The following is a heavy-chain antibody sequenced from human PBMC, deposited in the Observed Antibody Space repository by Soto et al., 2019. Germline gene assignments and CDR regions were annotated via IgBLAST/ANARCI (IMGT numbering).Heavy chain of an antibody. CDR2: INPNSGGT. D-gene: IGHD3-16*01. CDR1: GYTFTGYY. CDR3: AGEMGGGGGRDY. J-gene: IGHJ4*02. Sequence: ASVKVSCKASGYTFTGYYMHWVRQAPGQGLEWMGWINPNSGGTNYAQKFQGRVTMTRDTSISTAYMELSRLRSDDTAVYYCAGEMGGGGGRDYWGQGTLVTISS. V-gene: IGHV1-2*02.